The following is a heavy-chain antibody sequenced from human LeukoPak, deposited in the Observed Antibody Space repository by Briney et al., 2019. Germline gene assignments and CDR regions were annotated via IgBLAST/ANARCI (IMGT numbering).Heavy chain of an antibody. CDR3: ASLTVTENYYGMDV. J-gene: IGHJ6*02. V-gene: IGHV4-61*08. D-gene: IGHD4-11*01. CDR1: GGSISSGGYY. Sequence: SQTLSLTCTVSGGSISSGGYYWSWIRQPPGKGLEWIGYIYYSGSTNYNPSLKSRVTISVDTSKNQFSLKLSSVTAADTAVYYCASLTVTENYYGMDVWGQGTTVTVSS. CDR2: IYYSGST.